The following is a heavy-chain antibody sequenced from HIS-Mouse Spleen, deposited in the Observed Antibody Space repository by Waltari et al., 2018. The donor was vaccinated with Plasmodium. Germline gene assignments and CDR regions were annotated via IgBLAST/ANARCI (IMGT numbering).Heavy chain of an antibody. CDR1: GYTFTSYG. CDR3: ARLLPWVHGHFDY. V-gene: IGHV1-18*01. D-gene: IGHD1-26*01. J-gene: IGHJ4*02. Sequence: QVQLVQSGAEVKKPGASVKVSCKASGYTFTSYGISWVRPAPGQGLEWMGWISAYNGNTNDEQKLQGRGTRPTDKAKSTAYMELRSLRSDDTAVYYCARLLPWVHGHFDYWGQGTLVTVSS. CDR2: ISAYNGNT.